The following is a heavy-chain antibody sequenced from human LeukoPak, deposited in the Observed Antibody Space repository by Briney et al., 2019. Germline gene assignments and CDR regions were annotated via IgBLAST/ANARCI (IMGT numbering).Heavy chain of an antibody. CDR2: IIPIFGTA. V-gene: IGHV1-69*05. CDR1: GGTFSSYA. J-gene: IGHJ5*02. Sequence: SVKVSCKASGGTFSSYAISWVRQAPGQGLEWMGGIIPIFGTANYAQKFQGRVTITTDESTSTAYMELSSLRSEDTAVYYCATRDGTTSIPSWFDPWGQGTLVTVSS. CDR3: ATRDGTTSIPSWFDP. D-gene: IGHD4-17*01.